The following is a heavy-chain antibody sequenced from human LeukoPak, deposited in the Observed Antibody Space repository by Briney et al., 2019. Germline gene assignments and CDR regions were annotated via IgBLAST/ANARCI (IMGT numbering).Heavy chain of an antibody. CDR2: IYYSGST. CDR1: GGSISSYY. V-gene: IGHV4-59*01. Sequence: SETLSLTCTVSGGSISSYYWSWIRQPPGKGLEWIGYIYYSGSTNYNPSLKSRVTISVDTSKNQFPLKLSSVTAADTAVYYCARDGRGYSYGPNWFDPWGQGTLVTVSS. CDR3: ARDGRGYSYGPNWFDP. D-gene: IGHD5-18*01. J-gene: IGHJ5*02.